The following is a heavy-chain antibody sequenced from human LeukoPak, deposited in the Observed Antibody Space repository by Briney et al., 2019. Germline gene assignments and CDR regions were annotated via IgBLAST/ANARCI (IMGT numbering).Heavy chain of an antibody. CDR1: GFTVSSYY. D-gene: IGHD6-19*01. CDR2: ISSSSTYI. V-gene: IGHV3-21*01. CDR3: ARGSSRADY. Sequence: GGSLRLSCAASGFTVSSYYMNWVRQAPGKGLEWVSSISSSSTYIYYADSVKGRFTISRDNAKNSLYLQMNSLRAEDTAVYYCARGSSRADYWGQGTLVTVSS. J-gene: IGHJ4*02.